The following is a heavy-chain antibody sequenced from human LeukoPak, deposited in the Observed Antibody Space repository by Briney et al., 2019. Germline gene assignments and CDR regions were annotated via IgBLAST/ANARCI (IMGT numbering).Heavy chain of an antibody. V-gene: IGHV3-74*01. J-gene: IGHJ4*02. Sequence: GGSLRLSCAASGLVFSAYKMHWVRQAPRKGLVWVSRISTDGYTTDYADFVQGRFTASRDNTKNAWSLEMNSLRAEDTAVYYCVVGGSPGYWGQGTLVTVSS. D-gene: IGHD2-15*01. CDR3: VVGGSPGY. CDR1: GLVFSAYK. CDR2: ISTDGYTT.